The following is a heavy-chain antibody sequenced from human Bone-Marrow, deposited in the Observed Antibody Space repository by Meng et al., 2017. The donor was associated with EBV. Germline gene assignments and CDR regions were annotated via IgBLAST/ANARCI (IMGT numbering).Heavy chain of an antibody. CDR1: GGTFSSYA. D-gene: IGHD7-27*01. V-gene: IGHV1-69*01. CDR2: IIPIFGTA. Sequence: VRLGQSRAGVKKPGSSVKVSCKASGGTFSSYAISWVRQAPGQGLEWMGGIIPIFGTANYAQKFQGRVTITADESTSTAYMELSSLRSEDTAVYYCARDPTPGVWYFDLWGRGTLVTVSS. CDR3: ARDPTPGVWYFDL. J-gene: IGHJ2*01.